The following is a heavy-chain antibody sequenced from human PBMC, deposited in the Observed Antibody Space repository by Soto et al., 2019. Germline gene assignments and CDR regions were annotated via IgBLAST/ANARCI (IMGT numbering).Heavy chain of an antibody. Sequence: SETLSLTCAVYGGSFSGYYWSWIRQPPGKGLEWIGEINNSGSTNYNPSLKSRVTISVDTSKNQFSLKLSSVTAADTAVYYCARRSYDSRRAFDYWGQGTLVTVSA. D-gene: IGHD3-22*01. CDR3: ARRSYDSRRAFDY. CDR2: INNSGST. CDR1: GGSFSGYY. V-gene: IGHV4-34*01. J-gene: IGHJ4*02.